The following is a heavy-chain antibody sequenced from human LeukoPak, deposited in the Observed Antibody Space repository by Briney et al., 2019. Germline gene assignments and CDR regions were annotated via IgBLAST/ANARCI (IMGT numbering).Heavy chain of an antibody. V-gene: IGHV3-30*18. Sequence: PGTSLRLSCAGSGFMFSSYAMHWVRQAPGKGLEWVAVISSDGSDKYYADSVKGRFTISRDNSKNTLYLQMNSLRTEDTSVYYCAKEWGYASGTYYDYWGQGTLVTVSS. CDR3: AKEWGYASGTYYDY. CDR2: ISSDGSDK. D-gene: IGHD3-10*01. CDR1: GFMFSSYA. J-gene: IGHJ4*02.